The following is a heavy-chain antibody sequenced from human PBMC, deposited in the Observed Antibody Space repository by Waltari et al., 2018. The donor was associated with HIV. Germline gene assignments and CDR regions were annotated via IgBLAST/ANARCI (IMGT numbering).Heavy chain of an antibody. V-gene: IGHV3-21*02. CDR3: VRDDPGYEPIDY. CDR2: ISRDNREA. Sequence: VRLMESGGGLVEPGGSLTISCAASGFTFTQYNMHWIRHIPGKGLEWLASISRDNREAYFIDSIKGRFTISRDNAANSVFLHMDRLRVDDTARYFCVRDDPGYEPIDYWGRGTLVTVSS. CDR1: GFTFTQYN. J-gene: IGHJ4*02. D-gene: IGHD2-2*01.